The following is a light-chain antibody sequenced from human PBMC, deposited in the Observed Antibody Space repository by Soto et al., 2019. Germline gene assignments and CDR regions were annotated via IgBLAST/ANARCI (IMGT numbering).Light chain of an antibody. CDR2: NSS. J-gene: IGKJ1*01. V-gene: IGKV3-20*01. CDR3: QQYRDLPKT. CDR1: QSVRNNY. Sequence: ESVLTQSPGTLSLSPGERATLSCRASQSVRNNYLAWYQQKPGQAPRLLIYNSSTRVTGIPDRFSGSGSGTDFTLTISRLEPEDFALYYCQQYRDLPKTFGQGTKV.